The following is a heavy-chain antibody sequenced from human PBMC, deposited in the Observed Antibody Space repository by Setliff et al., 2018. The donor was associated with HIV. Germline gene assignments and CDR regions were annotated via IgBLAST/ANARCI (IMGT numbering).Heavy chain of an antibody. CDR1: GGSFSGYY. CDR2: IYYSGST. CDR3: ARDRWFGEPDAFDI. D-gene: IGHD3-10*01. Sequence: SETLSLTCAVYGGSFSGYYWSWIRQPPGKGLEWIGYIYYSGSTNYNPSLKSRVTISVDTSESQFSLKLSSVTAADTAVYYCARDRWFGEPDAFDIWGQGTMVTVPS. J-gene: IGHJ3*02. V-gene: IGHV4-59*12.